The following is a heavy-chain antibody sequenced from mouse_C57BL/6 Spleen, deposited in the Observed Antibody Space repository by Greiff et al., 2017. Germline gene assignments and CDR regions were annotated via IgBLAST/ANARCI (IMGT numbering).Heavy chain of an antibody. V-gene: IGHV1-47*01. CDR2: FHPYNDDT. Sequence: QVQLKESGAELVKPGASVKMSCKASGYTFTTYPIEWMKQNHGKSLEWIGNFHPYNDDTKYNEKFKGKATLTVEKSSSTVYLELSRLTSDDSAVYYCARGAYDSNYGYFEVWGTGTTVTVAS. J-gene: IGHJ1*03. CDR3: ARGAYDSNYGYFEV. CDR1: GYTFTTYP. D-gene: IGHD2-5*01.